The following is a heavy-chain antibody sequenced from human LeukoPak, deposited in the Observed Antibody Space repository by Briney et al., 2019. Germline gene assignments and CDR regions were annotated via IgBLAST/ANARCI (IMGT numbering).Heavy chain of an antibody. CDR3: ARDLTEYCSGGSCYSQAFDI. CDR2: IYYSGST. V-gene: IGHV4-31*03. CDR1: GGSISSGGYC. J-gene: IGHJ3*02. Sequence: SQTLSLTCTVSGGSISSGGYCWSWIRQHPGKGLEWIGYIYYSGSTYYNPSLKSRVTISVDTSKNQFSLKLSSVTAADTAVYYCARDLTEYCSGGSCYSQAFDIWGQGTMVTVSS. D-gene: IGHD2-15*01.